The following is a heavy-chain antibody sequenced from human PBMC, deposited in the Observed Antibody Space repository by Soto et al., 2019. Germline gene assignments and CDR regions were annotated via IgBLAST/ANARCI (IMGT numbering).Heavy chain of an antibody. Sequence: GWSLRLSCAASGFTFSSYAMSGVRQAPGKGLEWVSAISASGGSADYADSVKGRFTISRDNSKNTLYLEMNSLRVEDTAVYYCAKDARSGWNFDYWGQGTLVTVSS. J-gene: IGHJ4*02. CDR1: GFTFSSYA. CDR3: AKDARSGWNFDY. V-gene: IGHV3-23*01. CDR2: ISASGGSA. D-gene: IGHD6-19*01.